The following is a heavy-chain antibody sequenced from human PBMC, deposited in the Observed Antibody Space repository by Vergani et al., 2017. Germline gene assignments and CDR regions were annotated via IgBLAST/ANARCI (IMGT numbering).Heavy chain of an antibody. V-gene: IGHV3-23*01. J-gene: IGHJ6*02. D-gene: IGHD2-15*01. CDR1: GFSFTTYA. CDR2: ISSSDTST. CDR3: ASEGYCSGGRCYYYGMDV. Sequence: EVQLLESGGDLVQPGGSLRLSCAASGFSFTTYAMSWVRQAPGKGLEWVSTISSSDTSTYYADSVKGRFTISRDNSKNTLYLQMNSLRAEDTAVYYCASEGYCSGGRCYYYGMDVWGQGTTVTVSS.